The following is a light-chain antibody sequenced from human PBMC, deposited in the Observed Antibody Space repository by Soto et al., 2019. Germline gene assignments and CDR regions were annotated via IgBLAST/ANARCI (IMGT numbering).Light chain of an antibody. CDR3: QQYNDWPTYT. CDR1: QSINTN. Sequence: VVMTQSPPTLSVSPGETATLSCRASQSINTNLAWYQQRPGQVPRLIIYGASTRFTGIPDRFSGSGSGTEFTLTISSLQSEDLAVYYCQQYNDWPTYTFGQGTNLEIK. V-gene: IGKV3D-15*01. J-gene: IGKJ2*01. CDR2: GAS.